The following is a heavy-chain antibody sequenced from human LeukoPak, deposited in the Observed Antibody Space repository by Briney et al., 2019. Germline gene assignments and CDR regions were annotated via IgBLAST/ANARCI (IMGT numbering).Heavy chain of an antibody. Sequence: SETLSLTCTVSGGSISRYYWSWIRQPPGKGLEWIGYIYSTGSTNSNPSLKSRVTISVDPSKNHFSLKLSSVTAADTAVYYCARETDTAMVYYFDYWGQGTLVTVSS. CDR2: IYSTGST. V-gene: IGHV4-59*12. J-gene: IGHJ4*02. CDR1: GGSISRYY. D-gene: IGHD5-18*01. CDR3: ARETDTAMVYYFDY.